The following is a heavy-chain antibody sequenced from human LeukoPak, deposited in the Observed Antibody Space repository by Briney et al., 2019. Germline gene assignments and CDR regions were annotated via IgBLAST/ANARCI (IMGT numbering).Heavy chain of an antibody. Sequence: SVKVSCKASGYTFISYAMNWVRQAPGQGLEWMGRIIPFLGMPNYAQKFQGRVTITADKSTSTAYMELSSLKSEDTAVYYCARDDCSGGNCYYYGMDVWGQGTTVTVSS. CDR1: GYTFISYA. CDR2: IIPFLGMP. V-gene: IGHV1-69*04. J-gene: IGHJ6*02. CDR3: ARDDCSGGNCYYYGMDV. D-gene: IGHD2-15*01.